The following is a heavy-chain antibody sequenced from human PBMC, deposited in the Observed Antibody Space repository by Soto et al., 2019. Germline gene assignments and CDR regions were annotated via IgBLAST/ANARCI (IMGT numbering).Heavy chain of an antibody. Sequence: PGGSLRLSCAASGFTFSSYEMNWVRQAPGQGLGWVSYISDSGGTVYYADSVKGRFTVSRDNPQNSVYLQMNCLRTEDTAVYEFVRDLHHYDFWGGYPAHFNYGMDVWGPGTTVTVSS. CDR3: VRDLHHYDFWGGYPAHFNYGMDV. J-gene: IGHJ6*02. V-gene: IGHV3-48*03. D-gene: IGHD3-3*01. CDR1: GFTFSSYE. CDR2: ISDSGGTV.